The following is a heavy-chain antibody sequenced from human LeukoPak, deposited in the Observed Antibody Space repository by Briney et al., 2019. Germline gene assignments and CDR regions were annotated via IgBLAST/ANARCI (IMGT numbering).Heavy chain of an antibody. D-gene: IGHD2-15*01. CDR2: IIPILGIA. CDR1: GGTFSSYA. CDR3: ARAYCSGGSCYGYFDY. J-gene: IGHJ4*02. V-gene: IGHV1-69*04. Sequence: GASVKVSCKASGGTFSSYAISWVRQAPGQGLEWMGRIIPILGIANYAQKFQGRVSITADKSTSTAYMELSSLRSEDTAVYYCARAYCSGGSCYGYFDYWGQGTLVTVSS.